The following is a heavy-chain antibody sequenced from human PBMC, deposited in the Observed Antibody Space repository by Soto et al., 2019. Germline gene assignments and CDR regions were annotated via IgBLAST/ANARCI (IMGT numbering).Heavy chain of an antibody. D-gene: IGHD6-19*01. CDR2: INSDGSST. Sequence: GGSLRLSCAASGFTFSSYWMHWVRQAPGKGLVWVSRINSDGSSTSYADSVKGRFTISRDNAKNTLYLQMNSLRAEDTAVYYCARATLSGWYYFDYWGQGILVTVSS. J-gene: IGHJ4*02. CDR3: ARATLSGWYYFDY. CDR1: GFTFSSYW. V-gene: IGHV3-74*01.